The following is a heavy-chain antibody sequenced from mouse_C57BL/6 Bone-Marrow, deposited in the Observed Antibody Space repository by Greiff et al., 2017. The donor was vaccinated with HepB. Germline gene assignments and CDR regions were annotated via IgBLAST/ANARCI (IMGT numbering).Heavy chain of an antibody. D-gene: IGHD2-14*01. CDR2: INSDGGRT. Sequence: DVKLVESGGGLVQPGESLKLSCESNEYEFPSHDMSWVRKTPEKRLELVAAINSDGGRTYYPDTMERRFSISRDNTKKTLYLQMSRLRSEDTALYCAEYDGGFAYWGQGTLVTVSA. V-gene: IGHV5-2*01. CDR3: EYDGGFAY. J-gene: IGHJ3*01. CDR1: EYEFPSHD.